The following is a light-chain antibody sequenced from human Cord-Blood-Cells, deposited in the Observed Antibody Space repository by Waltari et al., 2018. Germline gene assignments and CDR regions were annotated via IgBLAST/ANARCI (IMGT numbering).Light chain of an antibody. CDR2: EGR. CDR3: CSYAGSSTYV. V-gene: IGLV2-23*01. J-gene: IGLJ1*01. Sequence: QSALPQPASVSGSPGQSITISCTGTSSAVGRYNLVSWYQQHPGKAPKLMIYEGRKRPSGVSNRFSGSKSGNTASLTISGLQAEDEADYYCCSYAGSSTYVFGTGTKVTVL. CDR1: SSAVGRYNL.